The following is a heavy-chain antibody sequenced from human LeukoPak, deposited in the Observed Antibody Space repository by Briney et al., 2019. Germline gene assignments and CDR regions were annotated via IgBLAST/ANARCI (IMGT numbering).Heavy chain of an antibody. CDR1: GGSISSYY. CDR2: IYYSGST. D-gene: IGHD6-13*01. V-gene: IGHV4-59*01. Sequence: NPSETLSLTCTVSGGSISSYYWSWIRQPPGKGLEWIGYIYYSGSTKYNPPLKSRVTISVDTSKNQFSLKLSSVTAADTAVYYCARDEQGFDPWGQGTLVTVSS. J-gene: IGHJ5*02. CDR3: ARDEQGFDP.